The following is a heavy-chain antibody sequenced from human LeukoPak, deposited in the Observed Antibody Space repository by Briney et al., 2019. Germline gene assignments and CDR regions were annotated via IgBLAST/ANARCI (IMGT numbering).Heavy chain of an antibody. Sequence: SETLSLTCTVSGGSISSSSYYWGWIRQPPGKGLEWIGSIHYSGSTYYNPSLKSRVTISVDTSKNQFSLKLSSVTAADTAVYYCARLAYCGGDCSDYWGQGTLVTVSS. J-gene: IGHJ4*02. CDR3: ARLAYCGGDCSDY. CDR1: GGSISSSSYY. D-gene: IGHD2-21*01. V-gene: IGHV4-39*01. CDR2: IHYSGST.